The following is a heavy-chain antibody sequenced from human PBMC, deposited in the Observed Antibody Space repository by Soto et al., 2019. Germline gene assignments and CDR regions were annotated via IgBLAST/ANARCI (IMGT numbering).Heavy chain of an antibody. J-gene: IGHJ4*02. Sequence: GGSLRLSCAASGFTFSNYALSWVRQAPGKGLDWVSIISPDGKTTYYAGSVKGRFTISRDNSKNTLYLQMNSLRAEDTATYYCAKGKENVIPGTRTFDYWGQGTLVTVSS. V-gene: IGHV3-23*01. CDR2: ISPDGKTT. D-gene: IGHD3-16*02. CDR3: AKGKENVIPGTRTFDY. CDR1: GFTFSNYA.